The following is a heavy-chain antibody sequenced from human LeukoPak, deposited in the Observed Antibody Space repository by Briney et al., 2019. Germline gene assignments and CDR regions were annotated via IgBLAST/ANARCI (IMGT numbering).Heavy chain of an antibody. CDR2: IYYSGST. V-gene: IGHV4-59*08. Sequence: SETLSLTCTVSGGSISSYYWSWIRQPPGKGLEWIGYIYYSGSTNYNPSLKSRVTISVDTSKNQFSPKLSSVTAADTAVYYCASFKSCYYYGMDVWGQGTTVTVSS. CDR3: ASFKSCYYYGMDV. CDR1: GGSISSYY. J-gene: IGHJ6*02.